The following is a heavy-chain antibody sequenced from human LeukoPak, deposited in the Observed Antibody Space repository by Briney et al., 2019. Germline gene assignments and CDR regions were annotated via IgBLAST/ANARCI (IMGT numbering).Heavy chain of an antibody. Sequence: ASVKVSCKASGYTFTGYYMHWVRQAPGQGLEWMGWINPNSGGTNYAQKFQGRVTMTRDTSIGTAYMELSRLRSDDTAVYYCAREGGEADAFDIWGQGTMVTVSS. CDR1: GYTFTGYY. V-gene: IGHV1-2*02. CDR3: AREGGEADAFDI. J-gene: IGHJ3*02. CDR2: INPNSGGT.